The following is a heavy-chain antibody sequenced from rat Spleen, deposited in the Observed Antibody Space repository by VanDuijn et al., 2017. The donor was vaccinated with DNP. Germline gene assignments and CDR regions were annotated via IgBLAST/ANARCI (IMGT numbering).Heavy chain of an antibody. J-gene: IGHJ3*01. Sequence: EVQLVESGGGPVQPGRSLKLSCVASGFTFNNYWMTWIRQAPGKGLEWIASITNTGDSTYYPDSVRGRFTISRDNAKSTLNLQMDSLKSDDTATYYCTRERSYHFTYWGQGTLVTVSS. CDR2: ITNTGDST. CDR3: TRERSYHFTY. CDR1: GFTFNNYW. D-gene: IGHD1-2*01. V-gene: IGHV5-31*01.